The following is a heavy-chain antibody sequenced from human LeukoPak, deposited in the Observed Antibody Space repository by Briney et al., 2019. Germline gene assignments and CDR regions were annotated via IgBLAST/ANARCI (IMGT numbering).Heavy chain of an antibody. CDR3: ARGGYQLLIFDP. D-gene: IGHD2-2*01. J-gene: IGHJ5*02. CDR2: IYTSGST. CDR1: GGSISSGSYY. Sequence: SETLSLTCTVFGGSISSGSYYWSWIRQPAGKGLEWIGRIYTSGSTNYNPSLKSRVTISVDTSKNQFSLKLSSVTAADTAVYYCARGGYQLLIFDPWGQGTLVTVSS. V-gene: IGHV4-61*02.